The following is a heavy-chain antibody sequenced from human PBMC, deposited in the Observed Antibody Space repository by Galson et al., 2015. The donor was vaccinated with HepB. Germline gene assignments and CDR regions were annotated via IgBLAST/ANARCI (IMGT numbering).Heavy chain of an antibody. V-gene: IGHV4-39*07. J-gene: IGHJ3*02. Sequence: SETLSLTCAIFGGSITSSSYYWAWIRQPPGKGLEWIGNIYYTGTTYYNPSLQSRVTISLDTSKNQFSLKLGSVTAADTALYYCARDMVVQYIGAFDIWGQGTKVTVSS. CDR2: IYYTGTT. D-gene: IGHD1-26*01. CDR1: GGSITSSSYY. CDR3: ARDMVVQYIGAFDI.